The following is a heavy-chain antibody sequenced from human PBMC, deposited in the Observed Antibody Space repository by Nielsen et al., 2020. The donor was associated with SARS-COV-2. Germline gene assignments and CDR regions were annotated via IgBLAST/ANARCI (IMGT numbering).Heavy chain of an antibody. CDR2: IYSGGSST. CDR1: GFTFSSYA. Sequence: GGSLRLSCAASGFTFSSYAMSWVRQAPGKGLEWVSVIYSGGSSTNYADSVKGRFTISRDNAKNSLYLQMNSLRAEDTAVYYCAALDIVVVPAALGFDPWGQGTLVTVSS. V-gene: IGHV3-23*03. CDR3: AALDIVVVPAALGFDP. D-gene: IGHD2-2*03. J-gene: IGHJ5*02.